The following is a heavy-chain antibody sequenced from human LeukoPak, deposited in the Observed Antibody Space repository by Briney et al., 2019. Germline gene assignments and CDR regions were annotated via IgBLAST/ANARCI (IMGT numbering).Heavy chain of an antibody. J-gene: IGHJ6*03. D-gene: IGHD3-9*01. CDR2: ISSSGSTI. Sequence: GGSLRLSCAASGFTFSSYAMNWVRQAPGKGLEWVSYISSSGSTIYYADSVKGRFTISRDNAKNSLYLQMNSLRAEDTAVYYCARDQTYYDILTGYYKKYYYYYMDVWGKGTMVTVSS. CDR3: ARDQTYYDILTGYYKKYYYYYMDV. CDR1: GFTFSSYA. V-gene: IGHV3-48*04.